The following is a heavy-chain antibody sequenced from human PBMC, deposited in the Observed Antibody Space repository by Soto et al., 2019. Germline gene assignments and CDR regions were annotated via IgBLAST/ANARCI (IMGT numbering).Heavy chain of an antibody. D-gene: IGHD4-17*01. CDR1: GFAFSTHA. J-gene: IGHJ4*02. V-gene: IGHV3-23*01. CDR2: ITNTGTTT. CDR3: AKGFDSGDTKSIDY. Sequence: EVHLLESGGALVQPGRSLRLSCAASGFAFSTHALSWVRQAPGKGLKWVSSITNTGTTTYYADSVKGRFTISRDNSKDTLYLQMNSLRADDTAVYYCAKGFDSGDTKSIDYWGQGNLVTVSS.